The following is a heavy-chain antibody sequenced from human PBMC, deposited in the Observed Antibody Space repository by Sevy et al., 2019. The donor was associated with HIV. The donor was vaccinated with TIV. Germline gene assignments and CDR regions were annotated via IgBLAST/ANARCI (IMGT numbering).Heavy chain of an antibody. CDR3: ATVGLGYYSGSSYYQGDWFDP. Sequence: ASVKVSCKVFGYSLRKLSMHWVRQAPGKGLEWMGSLDPGNGEITYAQTLQGRVTMTEDTSTDTAYMELSSLTSEDTATYYCATVGLGYYSGSSYYQGDWFDPWGQRTLVTASS. V-gene: IGHV1-24*01. J-gene: IGHJ5*02. CDR2: LDPGNGEI. CDR1: GYSLRKLS. D-gene: IGHD2-15*01.